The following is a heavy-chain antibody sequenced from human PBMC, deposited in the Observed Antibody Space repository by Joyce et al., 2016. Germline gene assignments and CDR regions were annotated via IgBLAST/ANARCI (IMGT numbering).Heavy chain of an antibody. V-gene: IGHV3-7*01. CDR2: IKQDGSDK. J-gene: IGHJ4*02. D-gene: IGHD2-21*01. CDR3: ARGRIRGFYFDF. CDR1: GFTFSNYW. Sequence: EVQLVESGGGLVQPGGSLRLSCAASGFTFSNYWRTWVRQPPGKGREWVANIKQDGSDKDYGDSVKGRFTVSRDNAKNSLYLQTSSLRADDTAVYYCARGRIRGFYFDFWGQGTLVTVSS.